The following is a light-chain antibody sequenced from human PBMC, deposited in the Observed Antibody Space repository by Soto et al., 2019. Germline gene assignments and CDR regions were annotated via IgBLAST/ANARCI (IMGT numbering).Light chain of an antibody. CDR3: QQRSSWPPYT. CDR2: DAS. J-gene: IGKJ2*01. Sequence: EIVLTQSPATLSLSPGERATLSCRASQTVNTYLAWYQQKPGQAPRLLIYDASSRATGIPARFTGSGSGTDFTLTISSLEPEDFAVYYCQQRSSWPPYTFGQGTKVESN. V-gene: IGKV3-11*01. CDR1: QTVNTY.